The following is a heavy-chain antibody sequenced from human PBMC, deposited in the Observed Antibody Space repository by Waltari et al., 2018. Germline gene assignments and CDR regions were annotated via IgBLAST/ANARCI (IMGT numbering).Heavy chain of an antibody. CDR3: ARRNLGYAFDI. CDR2: IIPIYGTP. CDR1: GGAFVTYA. V-gene: IGHV1-69*12. J-gene: IGHJ3*02. Sequence: QVQLVQSGAEGKKPGSSVKVSCKASGGAFVTYAITWVRQAPGHGLEWVGGIIPIYGTPNFAQKFQGRVTFTADESTTTAYMELTSLKSEDTAIYYCARRNLGYAFDIWGQGTLVTVSS. D-gene: IGHD1-26*01.